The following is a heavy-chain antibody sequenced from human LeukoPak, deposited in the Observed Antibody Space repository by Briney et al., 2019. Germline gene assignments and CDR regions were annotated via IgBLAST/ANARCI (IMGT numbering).Heavy chain of an antibody. CDR1: GGSISSSSSY. D-gene: IGHD3-10*01. V-gene: IGHV4-39*01. J-gene: IGHJ3*02. CDR2: IYYSGSS. CDR3: ARGTYYYATIRAFDI. Sequence: PSETLSLTCSVSGGSISSSSSYWGWIRQPPGKGLEWIGSIYYSGSSFDNPALKSRVTISVDTPKNQFSLKLSSVTAADTAVYYCARGTYYYATIRAFDIWGQGTTVTVSS.